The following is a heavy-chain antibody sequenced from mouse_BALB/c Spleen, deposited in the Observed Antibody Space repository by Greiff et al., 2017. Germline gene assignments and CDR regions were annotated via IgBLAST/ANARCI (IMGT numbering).Heavy chain of an antibody. J-gene: IGHJ4*01. V-gene: IGHV1-14*01. CDR1: GYTFTSYV. Sequence: VHVKQSGPELVKPGASVKMSCKASGYTFTSYVMHWVKQKPGQGLEWIGYINPYNDGTKYNEKFKGKATLTSDKSSSTAYMELSSLTSEDSAVYYCARLSPFYYGSRDYAMDYWGQGTSVTVSS. CDR2: INPYNDGT. D-gene: IGHD1-1*01. CDR3: ARLSPFYYGSRDYAMDY.